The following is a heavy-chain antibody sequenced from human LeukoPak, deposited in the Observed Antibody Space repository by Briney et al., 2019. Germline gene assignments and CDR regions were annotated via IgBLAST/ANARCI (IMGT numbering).Heavy chain of an antibody. CDR1: GGSISSYY. J-gene: IGHJ3*02. V-gene: IGHV4-59*01. Sequence: SETLSLTCTVSGGSISSYYWSWLRQPPGKGLEWIGYIYYSGSTNYNPSLKSRVTISVDTSKNQFSLKLSSVTAADTAVYYCARELDCSSTSCYYAFDIWGQGTMVTVSS. D-gene: IGHD2-2*01. CDR2: IYYSGST. CDR3: ARELDCSSTSCYYAFDI.